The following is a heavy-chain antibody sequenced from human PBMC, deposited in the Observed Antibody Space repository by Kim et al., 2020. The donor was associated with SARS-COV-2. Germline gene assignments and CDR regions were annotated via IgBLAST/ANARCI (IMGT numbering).Heavy chain of an antibody. CDR1: GFTFSSYA. V-gene: IGHV3-64D*09. D-gene: IGHD2-21*01. CDR2: ISSNGGST. CDR3: VKDPSFPSVVGPI. Sequence: GGSLRLSCSASGFTFSSYAMHWVRQAPGKGLEYVSAISSNGGSTYYADSVKGRFTISRDNSKNTLYLQMSSLRAEDTAVYYCVKDPSFPSVVGPIWGQGTMVTVSS. J-gene: IGHJ3*02.